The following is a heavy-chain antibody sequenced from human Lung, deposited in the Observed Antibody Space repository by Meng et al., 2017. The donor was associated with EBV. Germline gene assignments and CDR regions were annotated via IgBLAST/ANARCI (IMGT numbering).Heavy chain of an antibody. Sequence: QLVESGSELKKPGDSVKVSCQAAGYTFTSSSMNWVRHAPGQGLEWMGWININTGNPTYAQGFTGRFVFSLDTSVSTAYLQIDSLKADDTAVYYCARGNGWRFDYWGQGTLVTVSS. D-gene: IGHD6-19*01. J-gene: IGHJ4*02. V-gene: IGHV7-4-1*01. CDR3: ARGNGWRFDY. CDR1: GYTFTSSS. CDR2: ININTGNP.